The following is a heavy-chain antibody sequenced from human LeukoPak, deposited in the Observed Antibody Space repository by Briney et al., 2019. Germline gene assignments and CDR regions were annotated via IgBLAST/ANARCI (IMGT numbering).Heavy chain of an antibody. CDR3: AKRIAVAGPYFDY. J-gene: IGHJ4*02. Sequence: GGSLRLSCAASGFTFSSYTMSWVRQAPGKRLEWVSGISRSGDSTNYADSVKGRFTISRDNSKNTLYLQMNSLRAEDTAVYYCAKRIAVAGPYFDYWGQGALVTVSS. D-gene: IGHD6-19*01. CDR1: GFTFSSYT. V-gene: IGHV3-23*01. CDR2: ISRSGDST.